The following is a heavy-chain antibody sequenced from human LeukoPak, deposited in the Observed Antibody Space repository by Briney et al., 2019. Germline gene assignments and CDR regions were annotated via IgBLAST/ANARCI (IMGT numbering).Heavy chain of an antibody. CDR1: GFTFSSYA. CDR2: ISGSGGST. J-gene: IGHJ3*02. D-gene: IGHD3-3*01. Sequence: GGSLRLSCAASGFTFSSYAMSWVRQAPGKGLEWVSAISGSGGSTYYADSVKGRFTISRDNSKNTLYLQMNSLRAEDTAVYYCAKGTNDFWSGFYAFDIWGQGTMVTVSS. V-gene: IGHV3-23*01. CDR3: AKGTNDFWSGFYAFDI.